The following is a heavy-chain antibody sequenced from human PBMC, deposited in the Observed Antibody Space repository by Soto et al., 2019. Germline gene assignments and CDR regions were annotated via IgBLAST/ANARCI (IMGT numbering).Heavy chain of an antibody. D-gene: IGHD3-10*01. J-gene: IGHJ1*01. V-gene: IGHV1-2*02. CDR3: ATAAYGESHNY. CDR2: VSPNGGGT. CDR1: GNTFSDYF. Sequence: QVQLVQSGAEVKKPGASVKVSCKASGNTFSDYFMWWFRQAPGEGLERIGWVSPNGGGTEYAQKFQGRVTVTRDTSTAYMELSRLTSDDTAVYYCATAAYGESHNYWGQGTLVTVSS.